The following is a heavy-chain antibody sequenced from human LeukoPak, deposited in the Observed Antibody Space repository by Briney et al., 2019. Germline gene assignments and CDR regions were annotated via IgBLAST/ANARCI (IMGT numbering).Heavy chain of an antibody. CDR2: IYSGGST. CDR1: GFTVSSNY. J-gene: IGHJ5*02. CDR3: ARDLGDYYDRRGPREYWFDP. V-gene: IGHV3-66*01. D-gene: IGHD3-22*01. Sequence: GGSLRLSCAASGFTVSSNYMSWVRQAPGKGLEWVSVIYSGGSTYYADFVKGRFTISRDNSKNTLYLQMNSLRAEDTAVYYCARDLGDYYDRRGPREYWFDPWGQGTLVTVSS.